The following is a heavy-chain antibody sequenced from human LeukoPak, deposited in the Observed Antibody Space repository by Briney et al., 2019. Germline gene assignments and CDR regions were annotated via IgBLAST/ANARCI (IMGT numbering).Heavy chain of an antibody. CDR3: AKRSSYSSGYYGDY. J-gene: IGHJ4*02. Sequence: GGSLRLSCAASGFTFSAYAMSWVRQAPGKGPEWVSAISGSDGTIYYADSVKGRFTVSRDNPKNTLYLQMNSLRAEDSAIYYCAKRSSYSSGYYGDYWGQGTLVTVSS. D-gene: IGHD6-19*01. V-gene: IGHV3-23*01. CDR2: ISGSDGTI. CDR1: GFTFSAYA.